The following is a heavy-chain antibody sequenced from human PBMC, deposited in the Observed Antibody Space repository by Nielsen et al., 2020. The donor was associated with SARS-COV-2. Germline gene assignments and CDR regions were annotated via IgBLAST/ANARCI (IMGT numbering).Heavy chain of an antibody. CDR1: GGSISSSSYY. CDR2: IYYSGST. Sequence: GSLRLSCTVSGGSISSSSYYWGWIRQPPGKGLEWIGSIYYSGSTYYNPSLKSRVTISVDTSKNQFSLKLSSVTAADTAVYYCATLGYCSGGSCSPFDYWGQGTLVTVSS. J-gene: IGHJ4*02. CDR3: ATLGYCSGGSCSPFDY. D-gene: IGHD2-15*01. V-gene: IGHV4-39*01.